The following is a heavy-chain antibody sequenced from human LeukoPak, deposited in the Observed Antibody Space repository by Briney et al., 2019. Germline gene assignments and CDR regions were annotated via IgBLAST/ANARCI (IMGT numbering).Heavy chain of an antibody. J-gene: IGHJ4*02. CDR2: IYYSGST. V-gene: IGHV4-39*07. D-gene: IGHD3-10*01. Sequence: SETLSLTCTVSGGSISSSSYYWGWIRQPPGKGLEWIGSIYYSGSTYYNPSLKSRVTISVDTSKNQVSLKLSSVTAADTAVYYCARSGGGTRKSLLLWFGELLFFDYWGQGTLVTVSS. CDR1: GGSISSSSYY. CDR3: ARSGGGTRKSLLLWFGELLFFDY.